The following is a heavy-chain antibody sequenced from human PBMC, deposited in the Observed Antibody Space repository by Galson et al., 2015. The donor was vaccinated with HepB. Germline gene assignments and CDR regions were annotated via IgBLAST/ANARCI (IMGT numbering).Heavy chain of an antibody. J-gene: IGHJ3*02. Sequence: SLRLSCAASGFTFSTSAMSWVRQVPGEGLEWVSAIRDSTGHTYYADSVKGRFTITRDNSKNTLYLHMNSLRSEDTALYYCATFSAYCGSINCYTRAFDIWGRGTMVTVSS. CDR3: ATFSAYCGSINCYTRAFDI. CDR1: GFTFSTSA. D-gene: IGHD2-2*02. CDR2: IRDSTGHT. V-gene: IGHV3-23*01.